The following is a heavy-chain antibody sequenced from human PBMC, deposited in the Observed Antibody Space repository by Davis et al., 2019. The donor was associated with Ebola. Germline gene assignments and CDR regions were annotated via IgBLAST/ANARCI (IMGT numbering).Heavy chain of an antibody. CDR1: GGSISSGDYY. V-gene: IGHV4-30-4*01. CDR3: ARRRYDFWSGYYFNWFDP. CDR2: IYYSGST. J-gene: IGHJ5*02. Sequence: LRLSCTVSGGSISSGDYYWSWIRQPPGKGLEWIGYIYYSGSTNYNPSLKSRVTISVDTSKNQFSLKLSSVTAADTAVYYCARRRYDFWSGYYFNWFDPWGQGTLVTVSS. D-gene: IGHD3-3*01.